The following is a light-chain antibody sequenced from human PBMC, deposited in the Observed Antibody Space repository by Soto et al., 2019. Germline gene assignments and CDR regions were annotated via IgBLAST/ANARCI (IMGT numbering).Light chain of an antibody. CDR3: QQRNVWPPIT. V-gene: IGKV3-11*01. CDR2: DST. J-gene: IGKJ5*01. CDR1: QSIHTS. Sequence: VLTQSPASLSLSPGERATLSCRASQSIHTSLAWYQQKSGKPPRLVIYDSTLRANGVPDRFGGSRSGTEFTLTIKSLEPEDFAVYYCQQRNVWPPITFGQGTQLEIK.